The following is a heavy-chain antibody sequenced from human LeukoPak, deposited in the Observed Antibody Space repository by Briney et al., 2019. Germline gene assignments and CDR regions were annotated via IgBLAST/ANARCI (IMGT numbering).Heavy chain of an antibody. D-gene: IGHD4-23*01. Sequence: SVKVSCKASGGTFSSYAISWVRQAPGQGLEWVGGIIPIFGTANYAQKFQGRVTITADESTSTAYMELSSLRSEDTAVYYCARTVVRDYYYMDVWGKGTTVTVSS. V-gene: IGHV1-69*13. CDR2: IIPIFGTA. CDR1: GGTFSSYA. CDR3: ARTVVRDYYYMDV. J-gene: IGHJ6*03.